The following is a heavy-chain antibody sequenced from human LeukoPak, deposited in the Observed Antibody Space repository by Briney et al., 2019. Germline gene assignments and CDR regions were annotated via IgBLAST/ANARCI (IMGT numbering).Heavy chain of an antibody. Sequence: GGSLRLSCAASGFTVSTNCMSWFRQAPGRGLEWVSVIYSTGSAYYADSVKGRFTLSRDNSKNTVYYQMSSMRVEDTAVYYCARGAAGLPYDYWGQGALVTVSS. J-gene: IGHJ4*02. D-gene: IGHD6-25*01. CDR3: ARGAAGLPYDY. CDR2: IYSTGSA. CDR1: GFTVSTNC. V-gene: IGHV3-66*01.